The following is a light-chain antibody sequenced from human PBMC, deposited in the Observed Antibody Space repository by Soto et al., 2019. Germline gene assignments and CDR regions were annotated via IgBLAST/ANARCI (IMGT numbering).Light chain of an antibody. Sequence: DIQMTQSPSTLSASVGDRVTITCRASKSISSWLAWYQQKPGKAPKLLIYKASSLESGVPSRFSGSGSGTEFTLTISSLQPDDSATYYCQQYNSYQYTFGQGTKLEIK. V-gene: IGKV1-5*03. CDR2: KAS. J-gene: IGKJ2*01. CDR3: QQYNSYQYT. CDR1: KSISSW.